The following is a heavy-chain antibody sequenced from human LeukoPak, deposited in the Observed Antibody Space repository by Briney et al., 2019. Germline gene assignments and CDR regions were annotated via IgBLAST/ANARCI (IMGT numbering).Heavy chain of an antibody. V-gene: IGHV4-4*02. Sequence: PSETLSLTCAVSGGSISSSNWWSWVRQPPGKGLEWIGEIYHSGSTNYNPSLKSRVTISVDKSKNQFSLKLSSVTAADTAVYYCARARYSYGSVLDYWGQGTLVTVSS. CDR2: IYHSGST. D-gene: IGHD3-10*01. CDR3: ARARYSYGSVLDY. CDR1: GGSISSSNW. J-gene: IGHJ4*02.